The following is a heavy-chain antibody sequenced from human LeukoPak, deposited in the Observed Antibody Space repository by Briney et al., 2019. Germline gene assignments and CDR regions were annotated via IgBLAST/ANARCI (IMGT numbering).Heavy chain of an antibody. Sequence: GRSLRLSCAASGFTFSSYGMHWVRQAPGKGLEWVAVISYDGSNKYYADSVKGRFTISRDNSKNTLYLQMNSLRAEDTAVYYCAKTSGYDYDFDYWGQGTLVTVSS. CDR2: ISYDGSNK. V-gene: IGHV3-30*18. CDR1: GFTFSSYG. D-gene: IGHD5-12*01. J-gene: IGHJ4*02. CDR3: AKTSGYDYDFDY.